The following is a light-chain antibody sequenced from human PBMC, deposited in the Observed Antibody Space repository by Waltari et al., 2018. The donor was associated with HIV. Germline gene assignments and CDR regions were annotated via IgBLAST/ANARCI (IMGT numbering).Light chain of an antibody. Sequence: QSALTQPASVSGSPGQSITISCPGPRRDVGGYNYFSWYQHHPGKAPKLIIYEVTNRPSGISNRFSGAKSGNTASLTISGLQAEDEADYYCSSYTSSTTGVFGGGTKLTVL. V-gene: IGLV2-14*01. CDR3: SSYTSSTTGV. J-gene: IGLJ2*01. CDR1: RRDVGGYNY. CDR2: EVT.